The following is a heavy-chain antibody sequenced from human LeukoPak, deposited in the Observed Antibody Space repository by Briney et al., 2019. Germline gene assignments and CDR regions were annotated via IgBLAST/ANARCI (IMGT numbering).Heavy chain of an antibody. CDR2: IIPIFGTA. CDR1: GGTFSSYA. J-gene: IGHJ4*02. D-gene: IGHD3-22*01. Sequence: SVKVSCKASGGTFSSYAISWVRQAPGQGLEWMGGIIPIFGTANYAQKFQGRVTITADESTSTAYMELSSLRSEDTAVYYCARDTGYYDSSGYYYAGSYYWGQGTLVTVSS. V-gene: IGHV1-69*13. CDR3: ARDTGYYDSSGYYYAGSYY.